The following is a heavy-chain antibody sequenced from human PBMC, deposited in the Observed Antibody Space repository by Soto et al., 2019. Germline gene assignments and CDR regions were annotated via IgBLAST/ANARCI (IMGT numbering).Heavy chain of an antibody. CDR3: ASSTTVMYFDY. CDR2: ISYDGSNK. V-gene: IGHV3-30-3*01. Sequence: QVQLVESGGGVVQPGRSLRLSCAASGFTFSSYAMHWVRQAPGKGLEWGAVISYDGSNKYYADSVKGRFTISRDNSKNTLYLQMNSLRAEDTAVYYCASSTTVMYFDYWGQGTLVTVSS. D-gene: IGHD4-17*01. J-gene: IGHJ4*02. CDR1: GFTFSSYA.